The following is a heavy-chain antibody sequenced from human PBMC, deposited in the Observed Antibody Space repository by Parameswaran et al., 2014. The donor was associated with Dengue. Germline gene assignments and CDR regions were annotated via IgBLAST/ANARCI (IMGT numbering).Heavy chain of an antibody. V-gene: IGHV3-33*01. J-gene: IGHJ6*02. Sequence: VRQAPGKGLEWVAVIWYDGSNKYYADSVKGRFTVSRDNSKNTLYLQMNSLRAEDTAVYYCARAAMSYGMDVWGQGTTVTVSS. CDR2: IWYDGSNK. D-gene: IGHD5-18*01. CDR3: ARAAMSYGMDV.